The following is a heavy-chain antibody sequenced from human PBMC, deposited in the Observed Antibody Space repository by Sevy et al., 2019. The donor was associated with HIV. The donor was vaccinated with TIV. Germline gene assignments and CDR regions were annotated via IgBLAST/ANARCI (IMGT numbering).Heavy chain of an antibody. J-gene: IGHJ5*02. CDR3: ARDPGLLWFGELAPRVWFDP. D-gene: IGHD3-10*01. Sequence: ASVKVSCKASGYTFTSYAMNWVRQAPGQGLEWMGWINTNTGNPTYAQGFTGRFVFSLDTPVSTAYLQISSLKAEDTAVYYCARDPGLLWFGELAPRVWFDPWGQGTLVTVSS. CDR1: GYTFTSYA. V-gene: IGHV7-4-1*02. CDR2: INTNTGNP.